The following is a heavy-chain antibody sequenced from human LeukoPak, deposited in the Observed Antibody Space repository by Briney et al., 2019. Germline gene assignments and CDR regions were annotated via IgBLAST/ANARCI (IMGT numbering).Heavy chain of an antibody. J-gene: IGHJ5*02. CDR1: GFTFSSYS. D-gene: IGHD1-1*01. CDR3: AKKKYDERGFDP. V-gene: IGHV3-21*01. CDR2: ITSGGTHM. Sequence: GGSLRLSCAASGFTFSSYSMNWVRQAPGKGLEWVSFITSGGTHMYYADSVRGRFTVSRDNAKNSLYLQMDSLRVEDTAVYYCAKKKYDERGFDPWGQGTLVTVSS.